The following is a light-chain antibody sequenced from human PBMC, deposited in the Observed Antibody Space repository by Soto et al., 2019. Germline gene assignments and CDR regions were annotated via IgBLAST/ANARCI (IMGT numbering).Light chain of an antibody. J-gene: IGKJ1*01. CDR3: QQYNTYSGT. CDR2: DAS. V-gene: IGKV1-5*01. CDR1: ESISSW. Sequence: DIQMTQSPSTLPASVGDRVTITCRASESISSWLAWYQRKPGKAPKLLIYDASSLESGVPSRFSGSGSGTEFTLTISSLQPDDFATYYCQQYNTYSGTFGQGTKVEIK.